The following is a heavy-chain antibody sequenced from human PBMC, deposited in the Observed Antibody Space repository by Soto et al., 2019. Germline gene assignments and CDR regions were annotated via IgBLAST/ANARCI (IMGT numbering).Heavy chain of an antibody. CDR1: GGSITSYY. J-gene: IGHJ4*02. Sequence: QVHLQESGPGLVKPSGTLSLTCTVSGGSITSYYWSWIRQSPGKGLEWIGYDYWNGNTNHNPSLGSRVTMSVDTSKKQFSLKLTSVTAADTAVYYCAGQYASSWLDYWGQGILVTV. CDR3: AGQYASSWLDY. V-gene: IGHV4-59*08. D-gene: IGHD6-13*01. CDR2: DYWNGNT.